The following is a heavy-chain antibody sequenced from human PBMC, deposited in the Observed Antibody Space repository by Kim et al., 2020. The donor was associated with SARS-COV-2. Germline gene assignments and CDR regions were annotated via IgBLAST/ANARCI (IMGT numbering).Heavy chain of an antibody. CDR1: GYTFTSYA. CDR2: INAGNGNT. V-gene: IGHV1-3*01. D-gene: IGHD3-10*01. J-gene: IGHJ4*02. CDR3: ARAGRITMVRGVITGGDY. Sequence: ASVKVSCKASGYTFTSYAMHWVRQAPGQRLEWMGWINAGNGNTKYSQKFQGRVTITRDTSASTAYMELSSLRSEDTAVYYCARAGRITMVRGVITGGDYWGQGTLVTVSS.